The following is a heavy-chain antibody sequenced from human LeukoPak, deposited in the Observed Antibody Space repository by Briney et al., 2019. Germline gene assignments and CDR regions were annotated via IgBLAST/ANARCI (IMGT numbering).Heavy chain of an antibody. CDR3: ARLLPREDIVVVPAAKTFTGFDY. Sequence: PGGSLTLSCAASGFTFSSYSMHWVRQAPGKGLVWVSRINSDGSSTSYADSVKGRFTISRDNAKNTLYLQMNSLRAEDTAVYYCARLLPREDIVVVPAAKTFTGFDYWGQGTLVTVSS. J-gene: IGHJ4*02. CDR1: GFTFSSYS. D-gene: IGHD2-2*01. V-gene: IGHV3-74*01. CDR2: INSDGSST.